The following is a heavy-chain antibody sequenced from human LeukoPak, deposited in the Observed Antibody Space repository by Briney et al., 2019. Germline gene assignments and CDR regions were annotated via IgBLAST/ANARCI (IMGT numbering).Heavy chain of an antibody. V-gene: IGHV3-64*01. D-gene: IGHD4-17*01. CDR2: ISSNGGST. CDR3: ARSDGDYVFDYYYYGMDV. J-gene: IGHJ6*02. Sequence: GGSLRLSCAASGFTFSSYAMHWVRQAPGKGLEYVSAISSNGGSTYYANSVKGRFTISRDNSKNTLYLQMGSLRAEDMAVYYRARSDGDYVFDYYYYGMDVWGQGTTVTVSS. CDR1: GFTFSSYA.